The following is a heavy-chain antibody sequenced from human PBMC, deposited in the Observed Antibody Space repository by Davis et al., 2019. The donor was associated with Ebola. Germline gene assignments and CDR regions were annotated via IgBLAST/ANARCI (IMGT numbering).Heavy chain of an antibody. CDR2: ISAYNGNT. D-gene: IGHD6-19*01. CDR3: ARIPGLQWLVPGRWFDP. Sequence: ASVKVSCKASGYTFTSYGISWVRQATGQGLEWMGWISAYNGNTNYAQKLQGRVTMTTDTSTSTAYMELRSLRSDDTAVYYCARIPGLQWLVPGRWFDPWGQGTLVTVSS. J-gene: IGHJ5*02. CDR1: GYTFTSYG. V-gene: IGHV1-18*01.